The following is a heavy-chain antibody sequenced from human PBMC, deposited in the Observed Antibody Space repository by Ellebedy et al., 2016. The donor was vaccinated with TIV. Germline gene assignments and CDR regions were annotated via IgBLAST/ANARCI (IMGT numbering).Heavy chain of an antibody. D-gene: IGHD1-7*01. CDR1: GYSFPTYW. V-gene: IGHV5-51*01. Sequence: KVSCKGSGYSFPTYWIGWVRQMPGKGLEWMGIIYPGDSDTRYSPSFQGQVTIPADKSINTAYLQWRPLKASDTAMYYCARHPNGITDNWFDPWGQGTLVTVSS. J-gene: IGHJ5*02. CDR3: ARHPNGITDNWFDP. CDR2: IYPGDSDT.